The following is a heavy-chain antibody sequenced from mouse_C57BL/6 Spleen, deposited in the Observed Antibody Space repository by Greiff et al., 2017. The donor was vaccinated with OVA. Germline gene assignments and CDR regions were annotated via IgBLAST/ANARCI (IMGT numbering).Heavy chain of an antibody. CDR2: ISYSGST. Sequence: DVQLQESGPGMVKPSQSLSLTCTVTGYSITSGYDWHWIRHFPGNKLEWMGYISYSGSTNYNPSLKSRISITHDTSKNHFFLKLNSVTTEDTATYYCARGGGYYVGYAMDYWGQGTSVTVSS. CDR3: ARGGGYYVGYAMDY. V-gene: IGHV3-1*01. D-gene: IGHD2-3*01. CDR1: GYSITSGYD. J-gene: IGHJ4*01.